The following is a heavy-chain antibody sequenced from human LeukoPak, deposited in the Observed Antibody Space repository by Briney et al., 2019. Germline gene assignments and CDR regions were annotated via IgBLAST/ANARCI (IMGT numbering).Heavy chain of an antibody. J-gene: IGHJ3*02. Sequence: MPSETLSLTCTVSGGSISSGSYYWSWIRQPAGKGLEWIGRIYTSGSTNYNPSLKSRVTISVDTSKNQFSLRLNSLTAADTAVYYCAREKLAAPGIWEDALDIWGQGTMVIVSS. D-gene: IGHD6-13*01. CDR2: IYTSGST. V-gene: IGHV4-61*02. CDR1: GGSISSGSYY. CDR3: AREKLAAPGIWEDALDI.